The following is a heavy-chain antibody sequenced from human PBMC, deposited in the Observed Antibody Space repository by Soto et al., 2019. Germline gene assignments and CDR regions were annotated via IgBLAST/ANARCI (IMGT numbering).Heavy chain of an antibody. V-gene: IGHV1-3*01. Sequence: GASVKVSCKASGYTFTSYAMHWVRQAPGQRLEWMGWINAGNGNTKYSQKFQGRVTITRDTSASTAYMELRLNSVTAADTAVYYCARDNLGLGVWGPGTTVTVSS. CDR2: INAGNGNT. J-gene: IGHJ6*02. CDR3: ARDNLGLGV. D-gene: IGHD1-20*01. CDR1: GYTFTSYA.